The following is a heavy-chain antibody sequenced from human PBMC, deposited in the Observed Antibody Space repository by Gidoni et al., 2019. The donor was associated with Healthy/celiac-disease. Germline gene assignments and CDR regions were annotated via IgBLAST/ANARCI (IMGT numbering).Heavy chain of an antibody. V-gene: IGHV4-34*01. CDR2: INHSGST. Sequence: QVQLQQWGAGLLKPSPPLSLTCAVSGRSFRGYYWSWIRQPPGKGLEWIGEINHSGSTNYNPSLKSRVTISVDTSKNQFSLKLSSVTAADTAVYYCASRGYSSAAGFDYWGQGTLVTVSS. CDR1: GRSFRGYY. D-gene: IGHD6-25*01. J-gene: IGHJ4*02. CDR3: ASRGYSSAAGFDY.